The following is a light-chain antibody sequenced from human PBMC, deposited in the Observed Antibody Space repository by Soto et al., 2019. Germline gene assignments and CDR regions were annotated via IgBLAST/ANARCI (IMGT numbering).Light chain of an antibody. J-gene: IGKJ1*01. Sequence: DMQMTQSPSTLSGSVGDRVTITCQASQTISSCLALSQQKPGKAPKLLIYKASTLKSGVPSRFSGSASGTEFTLTISSLQPDDFATYYCQHYSSYSEAFGQGTKVDIK. CDR2: KAS. CDR3: QHYSSYSEA. CDR1: QTISSC. V-gene: IGKV1-5*03.